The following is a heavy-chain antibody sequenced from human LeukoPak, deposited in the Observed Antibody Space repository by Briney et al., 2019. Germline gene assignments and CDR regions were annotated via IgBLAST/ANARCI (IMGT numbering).Heavy chain of an antibody. CDR1: GFTFSSYS. CDR2: ISSNGDNT. Sequence: GGSLRLSCAASGFTFSSYSMHWVRQAPGKGLEYVSAISSNGDNTYYANSVKGRFTISRDNSKNTLYLQMASLRGEDTAVYYCARAPREGFSGSYHDYWGQGTLVTVSS. V-gene: IGHV3-64*01. CDR3: ARAPREGFSGSYHDY. D-gene: IGHD1-26*01. J-gene: IGHJ4*02.